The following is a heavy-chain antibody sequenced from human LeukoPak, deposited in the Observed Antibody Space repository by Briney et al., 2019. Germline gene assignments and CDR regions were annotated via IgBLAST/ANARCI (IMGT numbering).Heavy chain of an antibody. D-gene: IGHD2-15*01. V-gene: IGHV4-39*07. CDR1: GGSISSSSYY. CDR2: IYYSGST. Sequence: SETLSLTCTVSGGSISSSSYYWGWIRQPPGKGLEWIGSIYYSGSTYYNPSLKSRVTISVGTSKNQFSLKLSSVTAADTAVYYCARDRSYCSGGSCSYYFDYWGQGTLVTVSS. CDR3: ARDRSYCSGGSCSYYFDY. J-gene: IGHJ4*02.